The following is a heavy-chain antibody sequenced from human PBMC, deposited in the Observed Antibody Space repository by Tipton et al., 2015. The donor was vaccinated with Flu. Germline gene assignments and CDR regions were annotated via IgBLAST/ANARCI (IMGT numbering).Heavy chain of an antibody. CDR1: GGSISSSSYY. CDR3: ARLQGSSGYYSAYYYYMDV. D-gene: IGHD3-22*01. Sequence: TLSLTCTVSGGSISSSSYYWGWIRQPPGKGLEWIGSIYYSGSTYYNPSLKSRVTISVDTSKNQFSLKLSSVTAADTAVYYCARLQGSSGYYSAYYYYMDVWGKGTTVTVSS. J-gene: IGHJ6*03. V-gene: IGHV4-39*01. CDR2: IYYSGST.